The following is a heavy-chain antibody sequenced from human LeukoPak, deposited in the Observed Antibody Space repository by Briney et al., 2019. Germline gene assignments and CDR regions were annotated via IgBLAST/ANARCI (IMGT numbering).Heavy chain of an antibody. CDR2: ISAYNGNT. D-gene: IGHD2-2*01. Sequence: ASVKVSCKASGYTFTSYGISWVRQAPGQGLEWMGWISAYNGNTNYAQKLQGRVTMTTDTSTSTAYMELRSLRSDDTAVYYCARAGIDIVVVPAAIRGSDYYYYYMDVWGKGTTVTVSS. J-gene: IGHJ6*03. CDR1: GYTFTSYG. CDR3: ARAGIDIVVVPAAIRGSDYYYYYMDV. V-gene: IGHV1-18*01.